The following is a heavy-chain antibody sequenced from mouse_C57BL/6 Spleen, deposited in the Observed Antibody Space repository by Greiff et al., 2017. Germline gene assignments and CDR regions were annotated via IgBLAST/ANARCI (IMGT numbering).Heavy chain of an antibody. CDR1: GYAFSSYW. CDR2: IYPGDGDT. J-gene: IGHJ3*01. D-gene: IGHD2-4*01. Sequence: VKLMESGAELVKPGASVKISCKASGYAFSSYWLNWVKQRPGKGLEWIGQIYPGDGDTNYTGKFKGKATLTAAKSSSTAYMPLSSLTSEDAAVYFGARWGAIYYDSCGAWFAYWGQGALVTVSA. CDR3: ARWGAIYYDSCGAWFAY. V-gene: IGHV1-80*01.